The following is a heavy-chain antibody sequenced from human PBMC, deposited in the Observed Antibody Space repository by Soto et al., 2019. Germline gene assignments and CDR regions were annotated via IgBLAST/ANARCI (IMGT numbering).Heavy chain of an antibody. CDR3: AKECGGDCSTPEYFQH. D-gene: IGHD2-21*02. CDR2: ISYDGSNK. Sequence: PGGSLRLSCAASGFTFSSYGMHWVRQAPGKGLEWVAVISYDGSNKYYADSVKGRFTISRDNSKNTLYLQMNSLRAEDTAVYYCAKECGGDCSTPEYFQHWGQGTLVTVSS. V-gene: IGHV3-30*18. CDR1: GFTFSSYG. J-gene: IGHJ1*01.